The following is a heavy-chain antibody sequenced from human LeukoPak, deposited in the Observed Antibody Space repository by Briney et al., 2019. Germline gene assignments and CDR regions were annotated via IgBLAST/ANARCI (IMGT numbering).Heavy chain of an antibody. CDR1: GFSLSAFE. CDR2: ISRSAGSTT. Sequence: GGSLRLSCAASGFSLSAFEMNWVRQAPGKGLEWVSYISRSAGSTTYYADSVKGRFTISRDNAKNSLFLQMNSLRVEDTALYYCARNGGSSNWYFDLWGRGTLVTVSS. D-gene: IGHD4-23*01. J-gene: IGHJ2*01. V-gene: IGHV3-48*03. CDR3: ARNGGSSNWYFDL.